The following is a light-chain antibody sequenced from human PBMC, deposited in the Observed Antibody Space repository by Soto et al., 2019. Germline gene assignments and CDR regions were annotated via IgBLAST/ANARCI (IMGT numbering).Light chain of an antibody. Sequence: QSALTQPASVSGSPGQSITISCSGTSSDIGTYDHVAWFQQFPGKTPKLMIYSVSNRPPGVSYRFSGSKSGNTASLTISGLQAEDEADYYCISYTVSRSYVFGTGTKLTVL. CDR1: SSDIGTYDH. CDR2: SVS. J-gene: IGLJ1*01. V-gene: IGLV2-14*01. CDR3: ISYTVSRSYV.